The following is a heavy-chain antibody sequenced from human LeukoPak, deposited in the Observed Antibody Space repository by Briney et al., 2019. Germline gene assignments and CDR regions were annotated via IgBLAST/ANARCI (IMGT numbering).Heavy chain of an antibody. CDR1: GGSISSSSYY. J-gene: IGHJ4*02. D-gene: IGHD5-24*01. CDR2: IYYSGST. Sequence: KALETLSLTCTVSGGSISSSSYYWGWIRQPPGKGLEWIGSIYYSGSTYYNPSLKSRVTISVDTSKNQFSLKLSSVTAADTAVYYCARTVEMATIDYWGQGTLVTVSS. CDR3: ARTVEMATIDY. V-gene: IGHV4-39*01.